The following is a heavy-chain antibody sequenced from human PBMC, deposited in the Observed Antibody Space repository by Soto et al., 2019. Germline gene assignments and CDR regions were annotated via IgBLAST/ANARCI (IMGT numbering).Heavy chain of an antibody. CDR2: IHYSGSA. CDR1: GSSIIGYY. CDR3: ARGVGGSGPNWFDP. Sequence: SETLSLTCTFSGSSIIGYYWTWIRQSPERGLEWIGYIHYSGSANYNPSLNSRLTMSVDRSKSQFSMKLASVTAADTAVYYCARGVGGSGPNWFDPWGQGTLVTVS. D-gene: IGHD6-19*01. V-gene: IGHV4-59*12. J-gene: IGHJ5*02.